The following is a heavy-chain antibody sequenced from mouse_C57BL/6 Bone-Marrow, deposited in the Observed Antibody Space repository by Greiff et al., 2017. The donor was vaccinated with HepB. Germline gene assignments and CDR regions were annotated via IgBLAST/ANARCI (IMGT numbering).Heavy chain of an antibody. Sequence: VQLVESGPELVKPGASVKMSCKASGYTFTDYYMHWVKQKPGKGLEWIGEIYPGSGNTYYNEKFKGKATLTADTSSSTAYMQLSSLTSEDSAVYFCARGIYHFDYWGQGTTLTVSS. D-gene: IGHD1-1*01. CDR1: YTFTDYYM. CDR3: RGIYHFDY. CDR2: YPGSGNTY. V-gene: IGHV1-83*01. J-gene: IGHJ2*01.